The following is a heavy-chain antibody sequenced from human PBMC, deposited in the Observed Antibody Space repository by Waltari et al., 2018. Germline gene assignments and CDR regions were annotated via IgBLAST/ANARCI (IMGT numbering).Heavy chain of an antibody. J-gene: IGHJ3*02. CDR1: GGYISSGGYY. D-gene: IGHD5-12*01. CDR3: ARTLLVATIRNAFDI. CDR2: IYYSGST. Sequence: QVQLQESGPGLVKPSQTLSLTCTVSGGYISSGGYYWSWIRKHPGKGLEWIGYIYYSGSTYYNPSLKSRVTISVDTSKNQFSLKLSSVTAADTAVYYCARTLLVATIRNAFDIWGQGTMVTVSS. V-gene: IGHV4-31*03.